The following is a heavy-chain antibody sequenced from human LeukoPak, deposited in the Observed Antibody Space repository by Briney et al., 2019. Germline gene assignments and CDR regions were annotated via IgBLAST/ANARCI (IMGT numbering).Heavy chain of an antibody. CDR2: IKSKSDGGTI. CDR3: TTRRQDGW. D-gene: IGHD2-15*01. Sequence: GGSLRLSCVGSGFIFSDAWMSWVRQAPGKGLEWVGRIKSKSDGGTIDYAAPVKGRFTIPRDDSRNTLYLQMNSLKTEDTAVYYCTTRRQDGWWGQGTLVTVS. CDR1: GFIFSDAW. J-gene: IGHJ4*02. V-gene: IGHV3-15*01.